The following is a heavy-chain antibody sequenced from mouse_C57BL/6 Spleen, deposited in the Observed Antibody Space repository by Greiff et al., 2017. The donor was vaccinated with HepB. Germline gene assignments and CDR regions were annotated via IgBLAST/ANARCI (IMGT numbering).Heavy chain of an antibody. CDR2: IYPGSGST. Sequence: VQLQQPGAELVKPGASVKMSCTASGYTFTSYWIAWVKQRPGQGLEWIGDIYPGSGSTNYNEKFKSKATLTVDKSSSTAYMQLSSLTSEDSAVYYCARDFGFAYWGQGTLVTVSA. CDR1: GYTFTSYW. V-gene: IGHV1-55*01. J-gene: IGHJ3*01. CDR3: ARDFGFAY.